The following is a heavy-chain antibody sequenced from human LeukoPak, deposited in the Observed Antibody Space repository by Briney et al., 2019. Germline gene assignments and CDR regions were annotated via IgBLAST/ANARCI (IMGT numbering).Heavy chain of an antibody. CDR3: ARQARALRYFDWLLWGGAFDI. V-gene: IGHV3-30*03. CDR1: GFTFSSYG. J-gene: IGHJ3*02. D-gene: IGHD3-9*01. CDR2: ISYDGSNK. Sequence: PGGSLRLSCAASGFTFSSYGMHWVRQAPGKGLKWVAVISYDGSNKYYADSVKGRFTISRDNSKNTLYLQMNSLRAEDTAVYYCARQARALRYFDWLLWGGAFDIWGQGTMVTVSS.